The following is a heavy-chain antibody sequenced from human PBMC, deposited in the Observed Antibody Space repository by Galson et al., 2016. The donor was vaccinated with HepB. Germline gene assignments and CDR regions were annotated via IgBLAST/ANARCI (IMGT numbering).Heavy chain of an antibody. Sequence: SLRLSCAASGFTFRSYAMSWVRQAPGKGLGWVSGISGSGGSTHYADSVKGRITISRDNSKNTLYLQMNSLRVEDTAVYYCAKAHYDMLTGYWPYFDYWGQGTLVTVSS. J-gene: IGHJ4*02. CDR1: GFTFRSYA. CDR2: ISGSGGST. CDR3: AKAHYDMLTGYWPYFDY. D-gene: IGHD3-9*01. V-gene: IGHV3-23*01.